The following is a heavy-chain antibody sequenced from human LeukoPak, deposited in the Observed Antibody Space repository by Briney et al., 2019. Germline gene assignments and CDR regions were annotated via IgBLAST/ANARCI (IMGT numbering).Heavy chain of an antibody. V-gene: IGHV3-23*01. CDR1: GFTFSSYA. D-gene: IGHD2-2*01. J-gene: IGHJ5*02. CDR3: AKDPRRHIVVVPAANNWFDP. CDR2: ISGSGGST. Sequence: GGSLRLSCAASGFTFSSYAMSWVRQAPGKGLEWVSAISGSGGSTYYADSVKGRFTISRDNSKNTLYLQMNSLRAEDTAVYYCAKDPRRHIVVVPAANNWFDPWGQGTLVTVSS.